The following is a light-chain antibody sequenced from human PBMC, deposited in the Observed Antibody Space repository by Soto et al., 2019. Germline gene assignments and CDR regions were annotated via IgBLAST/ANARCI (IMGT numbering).Light chain of an antibody. Sequence: QSALTQPPSASGSLGQSVTISCTGSSGDVGGYNFVSWYQHHPGKAPKLMLFAVSQRPSGVPDRFSGSKSGNTASLTVSGLQAEDEADYYCSSKTGSNIVIFGGGTKVTVL. J-gene: IGLJ2*01. CDR2: AVS. CDR1: SGDVGGYNF. CDR3: SSKTGSNIVI. V-gene: IGLV2-8*01.